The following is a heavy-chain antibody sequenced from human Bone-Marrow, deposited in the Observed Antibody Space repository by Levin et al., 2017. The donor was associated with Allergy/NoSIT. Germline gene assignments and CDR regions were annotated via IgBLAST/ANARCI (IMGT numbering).Heavy chain of an antibody. CDR3: ARDVRSDFWGGYYGEDYYYVMDV. D-gene: IGHD3-3*01. CDR2: ISSTGTTI. V-gene: IGHV3-48*03. CDR1: EFTFSNYE. Sequence: GESLKISCAASEFTFSNYEMNWVRQAPGKGLEWVSYISSTGTTIYYADSVKGRFTISRDNAENSLYLQMNSLRAEDTAVYYCARDVRSDFWGGYYGEDYYYVMDVWGQGTTVTVSS. J-gene: IGHJ6*02.